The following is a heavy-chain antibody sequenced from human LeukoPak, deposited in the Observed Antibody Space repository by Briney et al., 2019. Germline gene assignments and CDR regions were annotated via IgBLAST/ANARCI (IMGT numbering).Heavy chain of an antibody. D-gene: IGHD2-2*01. Sequence: SETLSLTCTVSGGSISSYYWSWIRQPAGKGLEWIGRIYTSGSTNYNPSLKSRVTMSVDTSKNQFSLKLSSVTAADTAVYYCALMHFYCSSTSCYYWFDPWGQGTLVTVSS. CDR2: IYTSGST. CDR3: ALMHFYCSSTSCYYWFDP. CDR1: GGSISSYY. J-gene: IGHJ5*02. V-gene: IGHV4-4*07.